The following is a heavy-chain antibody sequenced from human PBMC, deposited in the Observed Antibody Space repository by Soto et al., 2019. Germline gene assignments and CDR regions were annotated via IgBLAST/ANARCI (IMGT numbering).Heavy chain of an antibody. CDR2: IYYSGST. V-gene: IGHV4-30-4*01. D-gene: IGHD3-16*02. CDR1: GDFINSGDYH. CDR3: ASDYRTPSGGMDV. Sequence: PSETLSLTCTVSGDFINSGDYHWSWIRQPPGKGLEWIGAIYYSGSTYYNPSLKSRIRISIDTSKNQFSLKLSSVTAADTAVYYCASDYRTPSGGMDVWGQGTTVTVSS. J-gene: IGHJ6*02.